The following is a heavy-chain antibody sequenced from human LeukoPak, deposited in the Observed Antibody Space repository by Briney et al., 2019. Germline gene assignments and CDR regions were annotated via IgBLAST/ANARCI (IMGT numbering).Heavy chain of an antibody. CDR3: ARRGGYYFDY. V-gene: IGHV3-64*01. J-gene: IGHJ4*02. D-gene: IGHD4-23*01. CDR1: GFTFSSYA. Sequence: GGSLRLSCAASGFTFSSYAMHWVRQAPGKRLEYLSAVSSNGDSTYYANSVKGRFTISRDNSKNTLYLQMGSLRAGDMAVYYCARRGGYYFDYWGQGTLVTVSS. CDR2: VSSNGDST.